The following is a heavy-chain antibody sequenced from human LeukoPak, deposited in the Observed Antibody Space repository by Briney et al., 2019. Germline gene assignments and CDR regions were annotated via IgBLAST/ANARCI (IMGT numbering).Heavy chain of an antibody. CDR3: AKDYYYDSSRLFDY. D-gene: IGHD3-22*01. J-gene: IGHJ4*02. CDR2: FSWNSGSI. V-gene: IGHV3-9*01. CDR1: GFTFDDYA. Sequence: GGSLRLPCEASGFTFDDYAMTWVRQAPGKGLEGASGFSWNSGSIGYADSVKGRFTISRDNAKNSLYLQMNSLRAEDTALYYCAKDYYYDSSRLFDYWGQGTLVTVSS.